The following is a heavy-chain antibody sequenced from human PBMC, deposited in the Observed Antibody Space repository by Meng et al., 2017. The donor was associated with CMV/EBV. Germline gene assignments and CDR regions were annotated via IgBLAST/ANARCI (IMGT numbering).Heavy chain of an antibody. D-gene: IGHD3-22*01. CDR2: LNWNSNHI. J-gene: IGHJ4*02. CDR3: VKDGFSYQSSGGTFES. V-gene: IGHV3-9*01. CDR1: GFIFDDYS. Sequence: SLKISCAVSGFIFDDYSMHWVRHAPGKGPEWLLSLNWNSNHIGQAESVKGRFAISRDNTKNSLYLQMNSLRVEDTAVYYCVKDGFSYQSSGGTFESWGQGTRVTVSS.